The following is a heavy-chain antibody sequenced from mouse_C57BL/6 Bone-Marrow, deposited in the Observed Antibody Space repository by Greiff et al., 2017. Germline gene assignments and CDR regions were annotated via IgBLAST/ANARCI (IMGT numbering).Heavy chain of an antibody. Sequence: QVQLQQSGAELVKPGSSVMMSCKASGYTFTTYPIEWMTQNQGKSLEWIGNFHPYNDDTKYNEKFKGKAKCTVEKSSSKVYLELSRLASDDSAGYNCERGEVYSIAYWGQGTQVTVSA. D-gene: IGHD1-1*01. CDR3: ERGEVYSIAY. CDR2: FHPYNDDT. V-gene: IGHV1-47*01. J-gene: IGHJ3*01. CDR1: GYTFTTYP.